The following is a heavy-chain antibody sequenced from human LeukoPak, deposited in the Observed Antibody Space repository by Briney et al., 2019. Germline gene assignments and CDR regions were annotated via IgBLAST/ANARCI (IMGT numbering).Heavy chain of an antibody. J-gene: IGHJ4*02. D-gene: IGHD3-22*01. CDR1: GYSFTSYW. CDR2: IYPGDSDT. Sequence: GESLKISCKGSGYSFTSYWIGWARQMPGKGLEWMGIIYPGDSDTRYSPSFQGQVTISADKSISTAYLQWSSLKASDTAMYYCARCVHDSSGYYYGIDYWGQGTLVTVSS. CDR3: ARCVHDSSGYYYGIDY. V-gene: IGHV5-51*01.